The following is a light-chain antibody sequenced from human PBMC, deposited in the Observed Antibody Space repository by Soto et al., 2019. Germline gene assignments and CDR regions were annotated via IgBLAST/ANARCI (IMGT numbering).Light chain of an antibody. CDR1: SSNIGSEY. Sequence: QSVLTQPPSASGTPGQRVTISCSGSSSNIGSEYVVWYQHLPGTAPKLLIYRNNQRPSGVPDRFAGSKSGTSASLAISGLXXXDEADYYCAARDDSLSGHWVFGGGTKLTVL. CDR2: RNN. J-gene: IGLJ3*02. V-gene: IGLV1-47*01. CDR3: AARDDSLSGHWV.